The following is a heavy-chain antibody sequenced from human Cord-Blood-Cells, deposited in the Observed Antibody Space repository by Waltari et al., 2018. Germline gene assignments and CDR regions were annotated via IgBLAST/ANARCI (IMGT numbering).Heavy chain of an antibody. J-gene: IGHJ4*02. Sequence: VQLLQSGAEVKKPGASVKVSCKASGYTFTGYSMHWLLQAPGQGLEWMGWINPNSGGTNYAQKFQGRVTMTRDTSISTAYMELSRLRSDDTAVYYCATYGEGAAVHDYWGQGTLVTVSS. CDR3: ATYGEGAAVHDY. D-gene: IGHD1-26*01. V-gene: IGHV1-2*02. CDR2: INPNSGGT. CDR1: GYTFTGYS.